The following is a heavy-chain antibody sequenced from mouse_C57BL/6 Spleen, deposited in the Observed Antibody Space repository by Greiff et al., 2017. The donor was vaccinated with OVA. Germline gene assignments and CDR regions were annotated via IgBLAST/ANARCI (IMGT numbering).Heavy chain of an antibody. CDR3: ARGNYSKDDYAMDY. V-gene: IGHV1-69*01. J-gene: IGHJ4*01. D-gene: IGHD2-5*01. Sequence: QVQLQQPGAELVMPGASVKLSCKASGYTFTSYWMHWVKQRPGQGLEWIGEIDPSDSYTNYNQKFKGKSTLTVDKSSSTAYMQLSSLTSEDSAVYYCARGNYSKDDYAMDYWGKGTSVTVSS. CDR2: IDPSDSYT. CDR1: GYTFTSYW.